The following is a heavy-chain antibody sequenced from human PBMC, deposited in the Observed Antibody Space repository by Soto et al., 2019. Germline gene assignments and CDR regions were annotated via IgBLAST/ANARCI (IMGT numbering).Heavy chain of an antibody. V-gene: IGHV4-59*08. CDR3: ARRTQVYSSSWTEKLYYMDV. J-gene: IGHJ6*03. CDR2: IYYSGST. CDR1: GGSISSYY. D-gene: IGHD6-13*01. Sequence: SETLSLTCTVSGGSISSYYWSWIRQPPGKGLEWIGYIYYSGSTNYNPSLKSRVTISVDTSKNQFSLKLSSVTAADTAVYYCARRTQVYSSSWTEKLYYMDVWGKGTTVTVSS.